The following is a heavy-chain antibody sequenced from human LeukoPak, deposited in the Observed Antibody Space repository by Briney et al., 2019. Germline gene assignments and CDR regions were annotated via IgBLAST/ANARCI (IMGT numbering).Heavy chain of an antibody. CDR1: GYTFTSNY. J-gene: IGHJ4*02. D-gene: IGHD2-21*01. V-gene: IGHV1-46*01. CDR3: ARGVVIAPQTFDY. Sequence: ASVKVSCKAFGYTFTSNYMHWVRQAPGQGPEWMGVISPSGGSTTYAQKFQGRVTITRNTSISTAYMELSSLRSEDTAVYYCARGVVIAPQTFDYWGQGTLVTVSS. CDR2: ISPSGGST.